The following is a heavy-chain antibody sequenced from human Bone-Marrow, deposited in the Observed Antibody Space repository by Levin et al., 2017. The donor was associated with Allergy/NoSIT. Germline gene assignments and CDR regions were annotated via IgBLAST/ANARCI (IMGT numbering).Heavy chain of an antibody. Sequence: AGGSLRLSCAASGFSFTNVWMTWVRQAPGKGLEWVGRIKSETDGGTIDYAAPVKGRFTISRENAKNSLYLQMNSLRAGDTAVYYCARELNGDTSMGHYYYYMDVWGKGTTVTISS. D-gene: IGHD5-18*01. V-gene: IGHV3-15*01. J-gene: IGHJ6*03. CDR2: IKSETDGGTI. CDR3: ARELNGDTSMGHYYYYMDV. CDR1: GFSFTNVW.